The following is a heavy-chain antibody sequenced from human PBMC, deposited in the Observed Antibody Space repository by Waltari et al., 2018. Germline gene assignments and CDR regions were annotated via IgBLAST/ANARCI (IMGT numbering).Heavy chain of an antibody. Sequence: VHLVESGGGLVQPGGSLRLSCAASGFDFDTFWMTWVRQAPGKGLEWVANINGDGSEEYYVDSVKGRFTISRDNTETSLFLQMNILRAEDTAVYYCARVAELDFFYGSKGHAYSYHYGVDVWDQGP. V-gene: IGHV3-7*03. D-gene: IGHD3-10*01. J-gene: IGHJ6*02. CDR2: INGDGSEE. CDR3: ARVAELDFFYGSKGHAYSYHYGVDV. CDR1: GFDFDTFW.